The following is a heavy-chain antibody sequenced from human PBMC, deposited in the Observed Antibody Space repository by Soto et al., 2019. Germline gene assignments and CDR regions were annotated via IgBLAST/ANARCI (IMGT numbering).Heavy chain of an antibody. Sequence: EVQLVESGGGLVQPGRSLRLSCAASGFTFDDYAMHWVRQAPGKGLEWVSGISWNSGSIGYADSVKGRFTISRDNAKNSLYLQMNSLRAEDTALYYCAKDVSRYYYNYYGMDVWGQGTTVTVSS. V-gene: IGHV3-9*01. J-gene: IGHJ6*02. CDR2: ISWNSGSI. CDR1: GFTFDDYA. CDR3: AKDVSRYYYNYYGMDV.